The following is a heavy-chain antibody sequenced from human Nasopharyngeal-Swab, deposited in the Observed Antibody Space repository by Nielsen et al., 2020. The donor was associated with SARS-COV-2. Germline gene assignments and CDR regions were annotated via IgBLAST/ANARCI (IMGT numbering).Heavy chain of an antibody. V-gene: IGHV3-23*03. Sequence: GESLKISCAASGFTVSSNYMSWVRQAPGKGLEWVSVIYSGGSSTYYADSVKGRFTISRDNSKNTLYLQMNSLRAEDTAVYYCAKGASSSWYNYFDFWGQGTLVTVSS. CDR3: AKGASSSWYNYFDF. CDR2: IYSGGSST. CDR1: GFTVSSNY. J-gene: IGHJ4*02. D-gene: IGHD6-13*01.